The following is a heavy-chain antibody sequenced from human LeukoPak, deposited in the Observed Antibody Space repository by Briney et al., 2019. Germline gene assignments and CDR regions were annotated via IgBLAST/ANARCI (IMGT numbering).Heavy chain of an antibody. CDR3: AKPPGAKVGANVDY. CDR2: ISAYNGNT. CDR1: GYTFTSYG. D-gene: IGHD1-26*01. J-gene: IGHJ4*02. V-gene: IGHV1-18*01. Sequence: ASVKVSCKASGYTFTSYGISWVRQAPGQGLQWMGWISAYNGNTNYAQKLQGRVTMTTDTSTSTAYMELRSLRSDDSAVYYCAKPPGAKVGANVDYWGQGTLVTVSS.